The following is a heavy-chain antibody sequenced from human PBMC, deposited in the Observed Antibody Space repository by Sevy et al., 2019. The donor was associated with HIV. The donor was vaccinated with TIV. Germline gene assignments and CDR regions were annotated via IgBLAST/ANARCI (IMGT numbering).Heavy chain of an antibody. CDR2: IYGTSGTT. Sequence: GGSLRISCKPSGFTFITYAMNWVRQAPGKGLEWVSTIYGTSGTTYYAESVRGRFTISRDNSMNTLFLQMNTLRTEDTALYYCAGGRYDSSGSFDALDIWGQGTMVTVSS. CDR1: GFTFITYA. CDR3: AGGRYDSSGSFDALDI. J-gene: IGHJ3*02. D-gene: IGHD3-22*01. V-gene: IGHV3-23*01.